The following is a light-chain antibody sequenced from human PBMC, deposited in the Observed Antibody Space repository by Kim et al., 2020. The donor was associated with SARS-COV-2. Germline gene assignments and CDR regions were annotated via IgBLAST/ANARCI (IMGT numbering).Light chain of an antibody. CDR1: TIGMKT. Sequence: AAGKRARIAGGRNTIGMKTVPWYRQKPGQAPVLVIYYDSDRPSGIPERFSGSNSGNTATLTISRVEAGDEADYFCQVWDSSSDHVVFGGGTQLTVL. V-gene: IGLV3-21*04. J-gene: IGLJ2*01. CDR3: QVWDSSSDHVV. CDR2: YDS.